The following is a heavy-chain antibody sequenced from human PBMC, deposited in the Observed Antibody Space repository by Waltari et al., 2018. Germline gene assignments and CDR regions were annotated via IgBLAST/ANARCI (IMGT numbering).Heavy chain of an antibody. Sequence: QVQLVQSGAEVKKPGSSVKVSCKASGGTFSSYTISWVRQAPGQGLEWMGRIIPILGIANDAQKFQGRVTITADKSTSTAYMELSSLRSEDTAVYYCARDGYYYDSSGYHLDYWGQGTLVTVSS. J-gene: IGHJ4*02. CDR2: IIPILGIA. CDR1: GGTFSSYT. D-gene: IGHD3-22*01. V-gene: IGHV1-69*08. CDR3: ARDGYYYDSSGYHLDY.